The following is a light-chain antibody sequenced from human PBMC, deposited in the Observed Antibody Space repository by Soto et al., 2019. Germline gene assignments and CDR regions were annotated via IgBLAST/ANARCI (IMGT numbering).Light chain of an antibody. V-gene: IGKV1-39*01. CDR1: QSVNYY. Sequence: DIQMTQSPSYMSASVGDRVTITCLASQSVNYYLNWYQQKPGKAPKLLIYGASSLQSGVPSRFSGSGSGTDFTLSITSLQPEDFATYYCQQTSSTPLTFGGGTKVDIK. CDR3: QQTSSTPLT. J-gene: IGKJ4*01. CDR2: GAS.